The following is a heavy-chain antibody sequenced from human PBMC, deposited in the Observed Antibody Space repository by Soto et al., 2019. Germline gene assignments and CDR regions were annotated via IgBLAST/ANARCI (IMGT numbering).Heavy chain of an antibody. D-gene: IGHD3-16*01. V-gene: IGHV3-23*01. CDR1: GFTFSSYA. CDR3: AKTLYDYIWGRGAFDI. Sequence: GGSLRLSCAASGFTFSSYAMTWVRQAPGKGLEWVSAISGSGGSTYYADSVKGRFTISRDNSKNTLYLQMNSLRAEDTAVYYCAKTLYDYIWGRGAFDIWGQGTMVTVSS. CDR2: ISGSGGST. J-gene: IGHJ3*02.